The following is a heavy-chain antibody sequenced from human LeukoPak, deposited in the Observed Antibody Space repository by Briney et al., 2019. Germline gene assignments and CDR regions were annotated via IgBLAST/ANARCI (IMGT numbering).Heavy chain of an antibody. CDR2: IHHSGST. J-gene: IGHJ6*02. D-gene: IGHD3-9*01. CDR3: ARLMDLRYFDWLRYSYYGMDV. V-gene: IGHV4-59*08. CDR1: GGSISSYY. Sequence: PSETLSLTCSVSGGSISSYYWSWVRRPPGKGLEYIGYIHHSGSTDYNPSLKSRLTISIDTSKNQFSLRLSSVTAADTAVYYCARLMDLRYFDWLRYSYYGMDVWGQGTTVTVSS.